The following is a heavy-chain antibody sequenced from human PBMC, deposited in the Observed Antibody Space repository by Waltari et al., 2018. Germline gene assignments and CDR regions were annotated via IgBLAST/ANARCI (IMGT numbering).Heavy chain of an antibody. Sequence: EVQLVESGGGLVQAGRSLRLSCAASGFTFDDDAMHWVRQAPGKGLEWVSGISWNSGCIGYADSVKGRFTISRDNAKNSLDLQMNSLTTEDTAVYYFAGGGGFLCDIWGQGTLVIVSS. J-gene: IGHJ3*02. CDR2: ISWNSGCI. D-gene: IGHD3-3*01. CDR3: AGGGGFLCDI. CDR1: GFTFDDDA. V-gene: IGHV3-9*01.